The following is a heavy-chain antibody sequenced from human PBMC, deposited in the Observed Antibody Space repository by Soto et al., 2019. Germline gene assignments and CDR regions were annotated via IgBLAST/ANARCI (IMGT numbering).Heavy chain of an antibody. D-gene: IGHD2-15*01. CDR1: GYTFTSYG. V-gene: IGHV1-18*01. J-gene: IGHJ4*02. Sequence: QVQLVQSGAEVKKPGASVKVSCKASGYTFTSYGISWVRQAPGQGLEWMGWISAYNGNTNYAQKLQGRVTMTTDTSTSTAYMELRSLRSDDTAVYYCAGDIVVVVAATQVFDYWGQGTLVTVSS. CDR3: AGDIVVVVAATQVFDY. CDR2: ISAYNGNT.